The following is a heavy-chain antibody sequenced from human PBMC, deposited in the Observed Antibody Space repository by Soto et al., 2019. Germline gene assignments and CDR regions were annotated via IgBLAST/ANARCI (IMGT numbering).Heavy chain of an antibody. CDR1: GGSISSGDYC. CDR3: ARVRHALRYFDWLPNWFDP. J-gene: IGHJ5*02. CDR2: IYYSGST. V-gene: IGHV4-30-4*01. D-gene: IGHD3-9*01. Sequence: KTSETLSLTCTVSGGSISSGDYCWSWIRQPPGKGLEWIGYIYYSGSTYYNPSLKSRVTISVDTSKNQFSLKLSSVTAADTAVYYCARVRHALRYFDWLPNWFDPWGQGTLVTVSS.